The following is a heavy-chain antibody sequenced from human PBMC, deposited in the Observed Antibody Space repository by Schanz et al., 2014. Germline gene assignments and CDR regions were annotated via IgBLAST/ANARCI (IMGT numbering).Heavy chain of an antibody. CDR2: INGDGSRT. Sequence: EVQLVESGGGLVQPGGSLRLSCAASGFTFSNYWMHWVRQAPGKGLVWVSRINGDGSRTAYADSVKGRFTISRDNAKNTLYLHMNSLRAEDTAVYYCAKSDAFDIWGQGTLVTVSS. J-gene: IGHJ3*02. CDR3: AKSDAFDI. CDR1: GFTFSNYW. V-gene: IGHV3-74*01.